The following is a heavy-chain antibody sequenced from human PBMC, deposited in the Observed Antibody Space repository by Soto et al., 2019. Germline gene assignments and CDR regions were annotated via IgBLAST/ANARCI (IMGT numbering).Heavy chain of an antibody. CDR2: IYYSGST. D-gene: IGHD4-17*01. CDR1: GGSISSYY. J-gene: IGHJ4*02. Sequence: QVQLQESGPGLVKPSETLSLTCTVSGGSISSYYWSWIRQPPGKGLEWIGYIYYSGSTNYNPSLKSRVTISVDTSKNQFSLKLSSVTAADTAVYYCARSMGDYVGAFDYWGQGTLVTVSS. V-gene: IGHV4-59*08. CDR3: ARSMGDYVGAFDY.